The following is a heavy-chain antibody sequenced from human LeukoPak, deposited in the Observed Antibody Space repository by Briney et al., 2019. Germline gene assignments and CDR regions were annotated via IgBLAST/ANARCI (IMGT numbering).Heavy chain of an antibody. CDR2: IYTSGST. J-gene: IGHJ5*02. CDR1: GGSISSGSYY. Sequence: SETLSLTCTVSGGSISSGSYYWSWIRQPAGKGLEWIGRIYTSGSTNYNPSLKSRVTISVDTSKNQFSLKVSSVTAADTAVYYCARLGVFAGLTPPGWFDPWGQGTLVTVSS. V-gene: IGHV4-61*02. CDR3: ARLGVFAGLTPPGWFDP. D-gene: IGHD3-16*01.